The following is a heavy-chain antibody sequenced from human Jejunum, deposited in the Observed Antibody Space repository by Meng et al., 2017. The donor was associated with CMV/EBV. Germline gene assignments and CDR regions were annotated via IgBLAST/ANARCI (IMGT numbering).Heavy chain of an antibody. Sequence: FRGFYIHWVRQAPGQGLEWMGWRNPQNGDTNYAQKFQGRVTMTTDTSTSTAYMELSRLTSDDTAVYYCTRDLYCGGNCYSAVDYWGQGTLVTVSS. CDR1: FRGFY. D-gene: IGHD2-21*01. CDR2: RNPQNGDT. J-gene: IGHJ4*02. CDR3: TRDLYCGGNCYSAVDY. V-gene: IGHV1-2*02.